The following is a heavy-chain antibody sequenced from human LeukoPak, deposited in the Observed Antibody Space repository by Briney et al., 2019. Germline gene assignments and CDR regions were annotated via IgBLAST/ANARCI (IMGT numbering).Heavy chain of an antibody. Sequence: PAGGSLRLSCAASGFTFSSHAMRWVRPAPGRGLEWVSAISGSGDATFYVDSMKGRFTISRDNSKYTLYLQMNSLRAEDTAVYYCAKGDSSRWDYWGQGTLVTVSS. V-gene: IGHV3-23*01. J-gene: IGHJ4*02. D-gene: IGHD6-13*01. CDR3: AKGDSSRWDY. CDR1: GFTFSSHA. CDR2: ISGSGDAT.